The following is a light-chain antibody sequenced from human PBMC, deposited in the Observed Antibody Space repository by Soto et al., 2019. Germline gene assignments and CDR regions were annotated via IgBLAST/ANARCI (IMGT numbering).Light chain of an antibody. V-gene: IGLV2-14*01. Sequence: QSVLTQPASVSGSSGQSIIISCVGRNTDVGQDKSVSWYQQGPGKAPKLLIFEVTNRPSGVSNRFSGSRSGNTASLTISGLQPDDEGDYFCVSYTDTDTLVFGNGTKVTVL. CDR3: VSYTDTDTLV. CDR1: NTDVGQDKS. J-gene: IGLJ1*01. CDR2: EVT.